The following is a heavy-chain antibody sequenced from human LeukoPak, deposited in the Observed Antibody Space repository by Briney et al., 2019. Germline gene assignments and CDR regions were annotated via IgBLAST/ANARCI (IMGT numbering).Heavy chain of an antibody. CDR3: ARVQSGFLERESIDY. V-gene: IGHV1-18*01. J-gene: IGHJ4*02. CDR2: ISAYNGNT. CDR1: GYTFTSYG. Sequence: ASVKVSCKASGYTFTSYGISWVRQAPGQGLEWMGWISAYNGNTNYAQKLQGRVTMTTDTSTSTAYMELRSLRSDDTAVYYCARVQSGFLERESIDYWGQGTLVTVSS. D-gene: IGHD3-3*01.